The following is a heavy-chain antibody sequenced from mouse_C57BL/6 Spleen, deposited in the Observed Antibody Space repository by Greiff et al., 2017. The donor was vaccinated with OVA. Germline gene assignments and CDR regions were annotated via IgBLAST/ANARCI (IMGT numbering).Heavy chain of an antibody. J-gene: IGHJ2*01. CDR2: IYPGDGDT. CDR3: ARSGSNYPYYFDY. D-gene: IGHD2-5*01. V-gene: IGHV1-80*01. CDR1: GYAFSSYW. Sequence: QVQLKQSGAELVKPGASVKISCKASGYAFSSYWMNWVKQRPGKGLEWIGQIYPGDGDTNYNGKFKGKATLTADKSSSTAYMQLSSLTSEDSAVYFCARSGSNYPYYFDYWGQGTTLTVSS.